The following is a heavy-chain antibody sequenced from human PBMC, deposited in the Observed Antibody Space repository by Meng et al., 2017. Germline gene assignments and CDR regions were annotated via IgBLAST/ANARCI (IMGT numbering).Heavy chain of an antibody. CDR2: INTNTGNP. CDR1: GYSFNSYA. CDR3: AREGRVDFDY. Sequence: QVQVVQAGIECKKPGTSVKVACKASGYSFNSYAMNWVRQAPGQGLEWMGWINTNTGNPTYAQGFTGRFVFSLDTSVSTAYLQISSLKAEDTDVYYCAREGRVDFDYWGQGTLVTVSS. J-gene: IGHJ4*02. D-gene: IGHD1-26*01. V-gene: IGHV7-4-1*02.